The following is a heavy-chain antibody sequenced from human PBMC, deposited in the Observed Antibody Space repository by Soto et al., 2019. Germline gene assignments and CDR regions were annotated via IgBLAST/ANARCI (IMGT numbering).Heavy chain of an antibody. V-gene: IGHV4-30-4*01. Sequence: SETLSLTCTVSGVSISSGDYYWTWIRQPPGKCLEWIGYIYYSGSTYYNPSLKSRVTISVDTSKNQFSLKLTSVTAADTAVYYCARVYDYGGPPPRRWFDPWGQGTLVTVSS. CDR2: IYYSGST. CDR1: GVSISSGDYY. CDR3: ARVYDYGGPPPRRWFDP. J-gene: IGHJ5*02. D-gene: IGHD4-17*01.